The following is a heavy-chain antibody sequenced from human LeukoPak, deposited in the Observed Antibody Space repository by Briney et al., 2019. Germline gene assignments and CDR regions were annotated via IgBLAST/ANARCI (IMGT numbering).Heavy chain of an antibody. V-gene: IGHV4-34*01. CDR3: ARHYYGSGAMDV. CDR1: GGSFSGYY. D-gene: IGHD3-10*01. Sequence: NPSETLSLTCAVYGGSFSGYYWSWIRQPPGKGLEWIGEINHSGSTNYNPSLKSRVTISVDKSKNQFSLKLSSVTAADTAVYYCARHYYGSGAMDVWGKGTTVTVSS. CDR2: INHSGST. J-gene: IGHJ6*04.